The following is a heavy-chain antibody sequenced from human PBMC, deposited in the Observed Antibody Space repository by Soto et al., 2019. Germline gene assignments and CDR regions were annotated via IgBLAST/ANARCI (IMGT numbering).Heavy chain of an antibody. CDR1: GGTFRSYA. J-gene: IGHJ6*02. CDR2: IIPIFGTA. Sequence: SVKVSCKASGGTFRSYAISWVRQAPGQGLEWMGGIIPIFGTANYAQKFQGRVTITADESTSTAYLELSSLRSEDTAVYYCARGTQRYCSSTSCYHYYYYYGMDVWG. CDR3: ARGTQRYCSSTSCYHYYYYYGMDV. V-gene: IGHV1-69*13. D-gene: IGHD2-2*01.